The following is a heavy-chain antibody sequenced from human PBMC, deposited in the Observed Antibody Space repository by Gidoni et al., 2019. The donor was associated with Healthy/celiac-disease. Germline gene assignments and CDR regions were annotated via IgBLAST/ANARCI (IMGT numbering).Heavy chain of an antibody. V-gene: IGHV3-9*01. CDR3: AKDSGYIAAAGGDFDY. CDR1: GFTFDDYA. CDR2: ISWNSGSI. Sequence: EVQLVESGGGLVQPGRSLRLSCAASGFTFDDYAMHWVRQAPGKGLEWVSGISWNSGSIGYADSVKGRFTISRDNAKNSLYLQMNSLRAEDTALYYCAKDSGYIAAAGGDFDYWGQGTLVTVSS. J-gene: IGHJ4*02. D-gene: IGHD6-13*01.